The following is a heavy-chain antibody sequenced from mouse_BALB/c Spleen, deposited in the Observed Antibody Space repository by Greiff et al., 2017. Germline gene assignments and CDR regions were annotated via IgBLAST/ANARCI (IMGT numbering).Heavy chain of an antibody. J-gene: IGHJ2*01. Sequence: LKQPGSELMRPGASVKLSCKASGYTFTSYWMHWVKQRHGQGLEWIGNIFPGSGSTNYDEKFKSKGTLTVDTSSSTAYMHLSSLTSEDSAVYYCTRGTGDDWGQGTTLTVSS. CDR2: IFPGSGST. CDR3: TRGTGDD. D-gene: IGHD3-3*01. CDR1: GYTFTSYW. V-gene: IGHV1S22*01.